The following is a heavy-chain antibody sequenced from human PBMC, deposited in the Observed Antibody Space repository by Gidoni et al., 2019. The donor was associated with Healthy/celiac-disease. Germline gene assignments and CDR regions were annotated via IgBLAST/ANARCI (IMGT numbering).Heavy chain of an antibody. V-gene: IGHV3-33*08. D-gene: IGHD3-9*01. J-gene: IGHJ4*02. Sequence: QVQLVESGGGVVQPGRSLSLSCPASGFTFSSYGMPWVRQAPGKGLEWVAVLWNDGSNKYYADTVRGRFTNSRDNSKNTLYLQMNSLRAEDTAVYYCARDEKYYDILTGHIIPGGGFDYWGQGTLVTVSS. CDR1: GFTFSSYG. CDR3: ARDEKYYDILTGHIIPGGGFDY. CDR2: LWNDGSNK.